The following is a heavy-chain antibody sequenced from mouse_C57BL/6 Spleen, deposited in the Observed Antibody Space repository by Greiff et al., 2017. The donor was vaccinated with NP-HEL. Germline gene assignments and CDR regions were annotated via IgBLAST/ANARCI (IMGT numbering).Heavy chain of an antibody. CDR3: AGEGNYGSSNGFAY. V-gene: IGHV2-6*01. Sequence: QVQLKQSGPGLVAPSQSLSITCTVSGFSFTSYGVDWVRQSPGKGLEWLGGIWGVGSTNYNSALKSRLGIRKDNSKSKVFLKMNSLQTDDTAMYYCAGEGNYGSSNGFAYWGQGTIVTVSA. J-gene: IGHJ3*01. CDR1: GFSFTSYG. CDR2: IWGVGST. D-gene: IGHD1-1*01.